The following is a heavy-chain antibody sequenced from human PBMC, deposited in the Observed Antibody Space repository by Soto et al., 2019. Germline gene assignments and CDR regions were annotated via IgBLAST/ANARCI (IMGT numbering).Heavy chain of an antibody. CDR2: INPNSGNT. J-gene: IGHJ6*02. Sequence: GSSVKVACKASGYTFTIYDINWVRQATGQGLEWMGWINPNSGNTGYAQKFQGRVTMTRNTSIGTAYMELSSLRTEDKAVYYCARSLAPFFFLYGMYVWGQGTRVTVSS. CDR3: ARSLAPFFFLYGMYV. D-gene: IGHD3-16*02. V-gene: IGHV1-8*01. CDR1: GYTFTIYD.